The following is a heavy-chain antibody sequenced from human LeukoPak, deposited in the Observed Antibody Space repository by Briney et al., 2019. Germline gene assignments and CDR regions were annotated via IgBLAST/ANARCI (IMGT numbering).Heavy chain of an antibody. CDR2: ISYDGSKE. D-gene: IGHD3-16*01. CDR1: GXTFRSFG. Sequence: GGSLRLSCAASGXTFRSFGMHWVRQAPGKGLEWVAVISYDGSKEHYGDSVKGRFSISRDNSKNTLYLQMNSLRAEDTAVYYCAKEYDSLYYFDYWGQGTLVTVSS. J-gene: IGHJ4*02. V-gene: IGHV3-30*18. CDR3: AKEYDSLYYFDY.